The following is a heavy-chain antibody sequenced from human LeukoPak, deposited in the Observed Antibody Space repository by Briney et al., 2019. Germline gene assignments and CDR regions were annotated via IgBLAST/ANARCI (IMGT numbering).Heavy chain of an antibody. J-gene: IGHJ3*01. CDR2: IYYTGST. CDR1: GGSISTTDYY. D-gene: IGHD3-22*01. V-gene: IGHV4-39*01. CDR3: GGHLSFSDGSGNVFDL. Sequence: PSETLSPTCSVSGGSISTTDYYWGWIRRPPGKRLEGVARIYYTGSTSHKPSLKSRVTIHVDTSSKQFSLSLRSVTSAHTSVYVCGGHLSFSDGSGNVFDLWGQGTVVTVSS.